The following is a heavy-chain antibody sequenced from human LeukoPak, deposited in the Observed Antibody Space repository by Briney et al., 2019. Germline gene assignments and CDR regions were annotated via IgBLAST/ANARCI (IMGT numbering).Heavy chain of an antibody. V-gene: IGHV4-34*01. Sequence: PSETLSLTCAVYGGSFSGYYWSWIRQPPGKGLEWIGEINHSGSTNYNPSLKSRVTISVDTSKNQFSLKLSSVTAADTAVYYCARAVGATFRFSYYYYYMDVWGKGTTVTVSS. D-gene: IGHD1-26*01. J-gene: IGHJ6*03. CDR3: ARAVGATFRFSYYYYYMDV. CDR1: GGSFSGYY. CDR2: INHSGST.